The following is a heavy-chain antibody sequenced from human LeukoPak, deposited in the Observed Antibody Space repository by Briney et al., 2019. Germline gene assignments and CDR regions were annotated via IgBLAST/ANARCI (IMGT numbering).Heavy chain of an antibody. V-gene: IGHV3-9*01. CDR3: AKDMRYCSGGSCYSFAFDI. D-gene: IGHD2-15*01. CDR2: ISWNSGSI. J-gene: IGHJ3*02. CDR1: GFTFDDYA. Sequence: QTGGSLRLSCAASGFTFDDYAMHWVRQAPGKGLEWVSGISWNSGSIGYADSVKGRFTISRDNAKNSLYLQMNSLRAEDTALYYCAKDMRYCSGGSCYSFAFDIWGQGTMVTVSS.